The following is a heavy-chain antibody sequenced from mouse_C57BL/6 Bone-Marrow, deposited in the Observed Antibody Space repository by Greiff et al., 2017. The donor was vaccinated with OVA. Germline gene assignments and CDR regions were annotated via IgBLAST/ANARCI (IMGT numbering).Heavy chain of an antibody. Sequence: QVQLQQPGAELVRPGSSVKLSCKASGYTFTSYWMDWVKQRPGQGLEWIGNIYPSDSETHYNQKFKDKATLTVDKSSSTAYMQLSSLTSEDSAVYDCESEAYYAMDYWGKGTTVTVSS. CDR3: ESEAYYAMDY. CDR2: IYPSDSET. J-gene: IGHJ4*01. CDR1: GYTFTSYW. V-gene: IGHV1-61*01.